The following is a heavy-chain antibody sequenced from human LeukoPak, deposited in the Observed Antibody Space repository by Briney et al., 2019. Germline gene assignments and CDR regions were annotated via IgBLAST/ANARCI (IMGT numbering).Heavy chain of an antibody. CDR3: ASDSYSSIGYF. J-gene: IGHJ4*02. CDR2: ISPRGT. V-gene: IGHV4-34*01. CDR1: GGSFTGYY. Sequence: SSETLSLTCVMYGGSFTGYYWSWLRQSPGKGLEWLGEISPRGTKYNPSLQSRVTISLDTTKNQFSLILSSVTAADAAVYFCASDSYSSIGYFWRQGTLVTVSS. D-gene: IGHD6-13*01.